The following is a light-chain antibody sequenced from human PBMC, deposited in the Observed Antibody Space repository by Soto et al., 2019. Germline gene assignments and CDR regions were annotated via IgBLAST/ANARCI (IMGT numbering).Light chain of an antibody. J-gene: IGKJ1*01. Sequence: EIVLTQSPATLSVYPGERATLSCRASQGVSSNLAWYQQKPGQGPRLLIYGASTRATGIPARFSGSGSGTEFTLNISSLQPEDFALYYCQQYNNWPPRGTFGQGTKVDIK. CDR2: GAS. CDR1: QGVSSN. V-gene: IGKV3-15*01. CDR3: QQYNNWPPRGT.